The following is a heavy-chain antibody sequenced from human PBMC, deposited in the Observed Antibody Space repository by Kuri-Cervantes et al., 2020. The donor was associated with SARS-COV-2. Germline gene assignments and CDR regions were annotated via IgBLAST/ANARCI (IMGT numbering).Heavy chain of an antibody. D-gene: IGHD3-3*01. CDR3: TTGYDFWSGYYRFDYYYYYMDV. V-gene: IGHV3-15*01. CDR1: GFTFSSAW. Sequence: GESLKISCAASGFTFSSAWMSWVRQAPGKGLEWVGRIKSKTDGGTTDYAAPVKGRFTISRDDSKNTLYLQMNSLKTEDTAVYYCTTGYDFWSGYYRFDYYYYYMDVWGKGTTVTVSS. J-gene: IGHJ6*03. CDR2: IKSKTDGGTT.